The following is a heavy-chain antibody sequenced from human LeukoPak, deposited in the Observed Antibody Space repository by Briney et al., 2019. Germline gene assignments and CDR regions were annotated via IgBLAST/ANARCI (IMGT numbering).Heavy chain of an antibody. Sequence: SETLSPTCTVPGGSISSSNYYWGWVRQPPGNGREWLGSIYYGGTTYYNPSLKSRITISVDTSRHQFSLKLSSVTAADTAVYYCTRRPVVGAALRTYYFDYWGQGALVTVSS. J-gene: IGHJ4*02. V-gene: IGHV4-39*01. CDR3: TRRPVVGAALRTYYFDY. CDR2: IYYGGTT. CDR1: GGSISSSNYY. D-gene: IGHD1-26*01.